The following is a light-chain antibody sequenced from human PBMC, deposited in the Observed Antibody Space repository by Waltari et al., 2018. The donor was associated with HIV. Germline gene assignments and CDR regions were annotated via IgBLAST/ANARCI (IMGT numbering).Light chain of an antibody. CDR1: ALPKKY. V-gene: IGLV3-10*01. Sequence: SYELTQPPSVSVSPGQTARITCSGDALPKKYPYWYQQKSGQAPVLGIYEDSKRPSGIPERFSGSSSGTMATLTISGAQVEDEADYYCYSTDSSGNHRVFGGGTKLTVL. CDR3: YSTDSSGNHRV. CDR2: EDS. J-gene: IGLJ3*02.